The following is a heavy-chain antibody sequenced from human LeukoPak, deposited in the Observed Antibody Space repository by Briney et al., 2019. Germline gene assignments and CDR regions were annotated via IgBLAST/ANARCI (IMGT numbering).Heavy chain of an antibody. J-gene: IGHJ3*02. CDR3: ARFADYGDYFDI. V-gene: IGHV1-69*01. D-gene: IGHD4-17*01. Sequence: SVKVSCKASGGTFSTYAINWVRQAPGQGLEWMGEIIPIFGTANYARNFLGRVTFTADESTSTAYMDLRSLRSDDTAVYYCARFADYGDYFDIWGQGTMVTVSS. CDR2: IIPIFGTA. CDR1: GGTFSTYA.